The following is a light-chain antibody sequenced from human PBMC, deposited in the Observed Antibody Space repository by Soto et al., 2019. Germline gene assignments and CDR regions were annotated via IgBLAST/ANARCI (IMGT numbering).Light chain of an antibody. CDR2: VAS. J-gene: IGKJ3*01. CDR3: QEYYSPPYP. CDR1: QGISNS. Sequence: DIPMTQSPSSLSASVGDRVTITCRASQGISNSLAWYQQKPGKVPELLIYVASTLQSGVPSRFSGSGFGTDFTLPISSLQPEDVASYYCQEYYSPPYPFGRGAKRDIK. V-gene: IGKV1-27*01.